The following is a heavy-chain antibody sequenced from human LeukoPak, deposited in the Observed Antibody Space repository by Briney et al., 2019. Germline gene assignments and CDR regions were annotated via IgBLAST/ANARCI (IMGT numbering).Heavy chain of an antibody. V-gene: IGHV4-61*02. Sequence: SETLSPTCTVSGDSISSGSYYWSWIRQPAGKGLEWIGRFYTSGTTNYNPSLKSRVTMSEDTSKNQFSLKLSSVTAADTAVYYCARVRDAVPPDYWGQGNLGTVSS. CDR1: GDSISSGSYY. CDR3: ARVRDAVPPDY. J-gene: IGHJ4*02. CDR2: FYTSGTT.